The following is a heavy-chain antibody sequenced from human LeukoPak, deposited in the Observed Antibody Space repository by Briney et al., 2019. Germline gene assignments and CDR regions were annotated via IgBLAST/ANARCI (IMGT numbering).Heavy chain of an antibody. CDR1: GFTFDDYA. CDR2: ISWNSGSI. Sequence: GGSLRLSCAASGFTFDDYAMHWVRQAPGKGLEWVSGISWNSGSIGYADSVKGRFTISRDNAKNSLYLQMNSLRAEDTAVYYCASEDIVVVPAAPVGYWGQGTLVTVSS. CDR3: ASEDIVVVPAAPVGY. V-gene: IGHV3-9*01. D-gene: IGHD2-2*01. J-gene: IGHJ4*02.